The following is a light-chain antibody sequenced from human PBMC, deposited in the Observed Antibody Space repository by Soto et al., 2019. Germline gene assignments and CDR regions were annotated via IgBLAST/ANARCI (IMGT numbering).Light chain of an antibody. V-gene: IGLV2-14*01. CDR3: SSYTSSSTLV. CDR2: DVS. CDR1: SSDVGGYNY. Sequence: QSVLTQPASVSGSPGLSITISCTGTSSDVGGYNYVSWYQQHPGKAPKLMIYDVSNRPSGVSNRFSGSKSGNTASLTISGLQAEDEADYYCSSYTSSSTLVFGTATKLTVL. J-gene: IGLJ1*01.